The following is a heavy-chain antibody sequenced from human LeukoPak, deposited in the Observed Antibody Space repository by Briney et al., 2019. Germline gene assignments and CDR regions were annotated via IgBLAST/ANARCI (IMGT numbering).Heavy chain of an antibody. D-gene: IGHD6-13*01. CDR2: ISWNNGSI. CDR3: AKDREVLPAGEIDY. Sequence: GGSLRLSCAASGFNLDDYAMHWVRQAPGKGMEWVSGISWNNGSIDYAASVKGRFTISRDSAKKSLYLQMNSLRPEDTAFYYCAKDREVLPAGEIDYWGQGTLVTVSS. J-gene: IGHJ4*02. V-gene: IGHV3-9*01. CDR1: GFNLDDYA.